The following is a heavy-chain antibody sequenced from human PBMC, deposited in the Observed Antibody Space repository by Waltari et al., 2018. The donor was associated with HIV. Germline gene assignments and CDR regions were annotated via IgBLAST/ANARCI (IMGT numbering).Heavy chain of an antibody. V-gene: IGHV3-7*01. CDR2: ISYDAREK. J-gene: IGHJ2*01. CDR3: VRQPLRHDL. CDR1: GCTFAAHE. Sequence: EVKLVESGGGAVQPGGSLRLSCEGSGCTFAAHEMDWVRQTHGKGLEWVAQISYDAREKFHGDSVRGRFVVSRDNARNSIFLQMNNLRDDDTGVYFCVRQPLRHDL.